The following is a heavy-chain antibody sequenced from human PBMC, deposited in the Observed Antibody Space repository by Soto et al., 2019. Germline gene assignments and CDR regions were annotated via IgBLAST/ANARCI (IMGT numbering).Heavy chain of an antibody. CDR1: GFTFNTYA. D-gene: IGHD1-26*01. Sequence: EVQLLESGGGLVQPGGSLRLSCAASGFTFNTYAMSWVRQAPGKGLEWVSIISNGVGNTYFAGSVKGRFTISRDNSKNTMYLHMGSLRAEDTAIYYCARCRGKYPCYFDKWGQGILVTVSS. CDR3: ARCRGKYPCYFDK. V-gene: IGHV3-23*01. CDR2: ISNGVGNT. J-gene: IGHJ4*02.